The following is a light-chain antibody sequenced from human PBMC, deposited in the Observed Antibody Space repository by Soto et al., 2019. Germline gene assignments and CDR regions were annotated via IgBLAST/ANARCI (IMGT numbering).Light chain of an antibody. J-gene: IGKJ5*01. CDR1: QSVSSN. CDR3: QQYNNWPPFT. CDR2: GAS. V-gene: IGKV3-15*01. Sequence: EFVLTQSPGTLSLSPGERATLSCRASQSVSSNLAWYQQKPGQAPRLLIYGASTRATGIPARFSGSGSGTEFTLTISSLQSEDFAVYYCQQYNNWPPFTFGQGTRLEIK.